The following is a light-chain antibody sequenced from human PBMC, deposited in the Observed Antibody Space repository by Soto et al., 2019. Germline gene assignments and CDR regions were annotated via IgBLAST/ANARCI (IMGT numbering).Light chain of an antibody. CDR1: QRIGSF. CDR2: AAS. CDR3: QHYDSYSAT. Sequence: DIQMTQSPSSLSASVGDRVTITCRASQRIGSFLNWYQQKPGKAPKFLISAASTLQSGVPSRFRGSGSGTEFTLTISSLQPDDFASYYCQHYDSYSATFGQGTKLEIK. J-gene: IGKJ2*01. V-gene: IGKV1-5*01.